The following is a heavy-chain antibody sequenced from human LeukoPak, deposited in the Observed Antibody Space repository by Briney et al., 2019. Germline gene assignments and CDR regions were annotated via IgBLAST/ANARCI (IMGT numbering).Heavy chain of an antibody. D-gene: IGHD1-26*01. CDR3: ATYRKGWEQRHQVAFDI. V-gene: IGHV4-38-2*02. J-gene: IGHJ3*02. CDR2: IYHSGST. CDR1: GYSISSGYY. Sequence: SETLSLTCTVSGYSISSGYYWGWIRQPPGKGLEWIGSIYHSGSTYYNPSLKSRVTISVDTSKNQFSLKLSSVTAADTAVYYCATYRKGWEQRHQVAFDIWGQGTMVTVSS.